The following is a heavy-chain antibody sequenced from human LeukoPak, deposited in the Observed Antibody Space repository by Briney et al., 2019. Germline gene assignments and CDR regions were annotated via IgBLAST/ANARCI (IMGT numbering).Heavy chain of an antibody. CDR1: GFTFSSYW. CDR3: ARDQPRQGFWSGYYYMDV. D-gene: IGHD3-3*01. Sequence: RTGRSLRLSCAASGFTFSSYWMSWVSQAPGNGMEWVANIKQDGSEKYYVDSVKGRCTISRDNAKSSLYLQMNSLRAEDTAVYYCARDQPRQGFWSGYYYMDVWGKGTTVTVSS. V-gene: IGHV3-7*01. CDR2: IKQDGSEK. J-gene: IGHJ6*03.